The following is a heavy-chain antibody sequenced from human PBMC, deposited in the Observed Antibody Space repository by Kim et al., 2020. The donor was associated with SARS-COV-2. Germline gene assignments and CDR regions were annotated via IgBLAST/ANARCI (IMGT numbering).Heavy chain of an antibody. CDR3: AKYYGWYYYYGMDV. CDR1: GFTFDDYA. D-gene: IGHD6-19*01. J-gene: IGHJ6*02. CDR2: ISWNSGSI. Sequence: GGSLRLSCAASGFTFDDYAMHWVRQAPGKGLEWVSGISWNSGSIGYADSLKGRFTISRDNAKNSLYLQMNSLRAEDTALYYCAKYYGWYYYYGMDVWGQGTTVTVSS. V-gene: IGHV3-9*01.